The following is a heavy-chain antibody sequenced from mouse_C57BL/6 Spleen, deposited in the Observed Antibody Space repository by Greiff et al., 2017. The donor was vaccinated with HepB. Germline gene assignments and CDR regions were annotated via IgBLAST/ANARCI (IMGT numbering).Heavy chain of an antibody. D-gene: IGHD1-1*01. J-gene: IGHJ2*01. Sequence: QVQLQQPGAELVKPGASVKLSCKASGYTFTSYWMHWVKQRPGQGLEWIGMIHPNSGSTKSNEKFKSKATLTVDKSSSTAYMQLSSLTSEDSAVYYCAREPPDYYGSSSPDYWGQGTTLTVSS. CDR3: AREPPDYYGSSSPDY. CDR2: IHPNSGST. CDR1: GYTFTSYW. V-gene: IGHV1-64*01.